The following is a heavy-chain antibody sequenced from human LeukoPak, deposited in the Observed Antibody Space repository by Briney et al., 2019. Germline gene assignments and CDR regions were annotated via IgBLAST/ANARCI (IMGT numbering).Heavy chain of an antibody. D-gene: IGHD6-13*01. V-gene: IGHV4-59*01. CDR2: IYDIGST. CDR3: AREGLVNFYSSSWSGYFQH. CDR1: GGSISSYH. J-gene: IGHJ1*01. Sequence: SETLSLTCTVSGGSISSYHWNWIRQSPGKGLEWIGYIYDIGSTTYNPSLKSRVTISVDPSKNQFSLKLSSVTAADTAVYYCAREGLVNFYSSSWSGYFQHWGQGTLVTVSS.